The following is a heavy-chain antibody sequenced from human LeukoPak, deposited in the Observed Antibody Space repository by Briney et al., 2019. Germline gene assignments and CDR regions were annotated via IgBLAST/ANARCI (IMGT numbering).Heavy chain of an antibody. CDR3: VGTFTVFGVVSTIE. CDR2: ISFSGDNRGDNT. V-gene: IGHV3-23*01. D-gene: IGHD3-3*01. J-gene: IGHJ4*02. Sequence: AGGSLRLSCAASGFTFSSYAMSWVRQAPGKGLQWVSSISFSGDNRGDNTYYADSVRGRFAISRDNSQNTVFLQMSSLRADDTAAYYCVGTFTVFGVVSTIEWGQGTLVTVSS. CDR1: GFTFSSYA.